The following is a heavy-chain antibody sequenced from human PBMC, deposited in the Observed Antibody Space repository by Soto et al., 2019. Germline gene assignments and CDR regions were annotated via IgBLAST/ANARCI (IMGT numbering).Heavy chain of an antibody. Sequence: GESLKISCKGFGYSFTSYWIVWVRQMPGKGPEWMGVIYPGDSDTRYSPSFEGQVTISVDKSISTAYLQWSSLRASDTAMYYCARRFTMYGDFDYWGQGTLVTAPQ. CDR1: GYSFTSYW. J-gene: IGHJ4*02. V-gene: IGHV5-51*01. D-gene: IGHD3-10*02. CDR2: IYPGDSDT. CDR3: ARRFTMYGDFDY.